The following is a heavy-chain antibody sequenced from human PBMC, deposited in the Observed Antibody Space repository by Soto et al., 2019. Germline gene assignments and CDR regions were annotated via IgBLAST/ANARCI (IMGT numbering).Heavy chain of an antibody. D-gene: IGHD6-13*01. CDR1: GFTFSDYY. CDR3: ASGRGAAADYFDF. CDR2: ISSSTSHT. J-gene: IGHJ4*02. V-gene: IGHV3-11*05. Sequence: QVQLVESGGGLVKPGGSLRLSCAVSGFTFSDYYMTGIRQAPGKGLEWVSYISSSTSHTNYADFVKCRFTISRYNARNELFRQMTSLRAEDTAVYYCASGRGAAADYFDFWGQGTLVTVSS.